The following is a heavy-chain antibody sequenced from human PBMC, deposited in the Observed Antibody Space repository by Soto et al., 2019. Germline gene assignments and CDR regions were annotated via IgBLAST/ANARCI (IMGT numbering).Heavy chain of an antibody. CDR1: GYPFTTYD. CDR2: MDPNSGST. D-gene: IGHD3-3*01. J-gene: IGHJ6*01. CDR3: ARERKFDFWRKGLDV. V-gene: IGHV1-8*01. Sequence: DSGKVCFKACGYPFTTYDINLVRQAPGQGLEWLGWMDPNSGSTGYAQNFQGRITMTRNISRNTAHMELSSLQSEDTAVYYCARERKFDFWRKGLDVWGQGTTVTVSS.